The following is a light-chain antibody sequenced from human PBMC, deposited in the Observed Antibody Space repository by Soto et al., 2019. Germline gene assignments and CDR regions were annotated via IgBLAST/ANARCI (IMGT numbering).Light chain of an antibody. CDR3: QQYNNWPPIT. Sequence: EIVMTQSPATLSVSPGERATLSCRASQSISSKLAWYQQKPGQAPRLLIYGASTRATGIPARFSGSGSGTEFTLTIRSMQSEDFAVYYCQQYNNWPPITFGQGTRLESK. V-gene: IGKV3-15*01. CDR1: QSISSK. CDR2: GAS. J-gene: IGKJ5*01.